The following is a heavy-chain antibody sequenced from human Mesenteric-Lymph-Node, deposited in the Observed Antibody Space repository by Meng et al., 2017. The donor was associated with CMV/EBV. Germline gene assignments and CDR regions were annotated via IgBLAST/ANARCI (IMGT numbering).Heavy chain of an antibody. Sequence: FNSYIISWVRQAPGQGLEWMGGIIPDLGITNYAQKFQGRVTLTADESTRTAYMELSNLRSEDTAVFFCATSPCTSSRCYTSYWYFDLWGLGTLVTVSS. D-gene: IGHD2-2*02. CDR1: FNSYI. CDR3: ATSPCTSSRCYTSYWYFDL. CDR2: IIPDLGIT. V-gene: IGHV1-69*02. J-gene: IGHJ2*01.